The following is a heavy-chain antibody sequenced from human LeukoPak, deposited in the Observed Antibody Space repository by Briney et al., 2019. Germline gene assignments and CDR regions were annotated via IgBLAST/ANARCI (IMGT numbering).Heavy chain of an antibody. J-gene: IGHJ6*02. CDR3: TRSHYYDSSVYYYYYGLDV. Sequence: QPGGSLRLSCAASGFTFSSYWMHWGRQAPGKGLVWVSRINSDGSSTRYADSVKGRFTISRDNAENTLYLQMNSLRAEDTAVYYCTRSHYYDSSVYYYYYGLDVWGQGTTVTVSS. V-gene: IGHV3-74*01. CDR2: INSDGSST. D-gene: IGHD3-22*01. CDR1: GFTFSSYW.